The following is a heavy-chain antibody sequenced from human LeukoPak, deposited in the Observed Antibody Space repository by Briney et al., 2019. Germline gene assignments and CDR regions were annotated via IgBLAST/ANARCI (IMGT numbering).Heavy chain of an antibody. V-gene: IGHV1-2*02. CDR1: GYTFTGYY. D-gene: IGHD2-2*01. J-gene: IGHJ4*02. CDR3: ARDCSSTSCYYPALDY. Sequence: ASVKVSCKASGYTFTGYYMHWVRQAPGQGLEWMGWINPNSGGTNYAQKFQGRVTMTRDTSISTAYMELSRLRSDDTAVYYCARDCSSTSCYYPALDYWGQGTLVTVSS. CDR2: INPNSGGT.